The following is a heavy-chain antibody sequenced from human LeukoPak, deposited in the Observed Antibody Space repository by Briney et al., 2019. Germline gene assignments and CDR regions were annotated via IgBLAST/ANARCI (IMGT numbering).Heavy chain of an antibody. CDR2: INHSGST. J-gene: IGHJ6*02. CDR1: GGSFSGYY. V-gene: IGHV4-34*01. Sequence: SETLSLTCAVYGGSFSGYYWSWIRQPPGKGLEWIGEINHSGSTNYNPSLKSRVTISVDTSKNQFSLKLNSVTAADTAVYYCARDLAAVAGYYYYTMDVWGQGTTVTVSS. D-gene: IGHD6-19*01. CDR3: ARDLAAVAGYYYYTMDV.